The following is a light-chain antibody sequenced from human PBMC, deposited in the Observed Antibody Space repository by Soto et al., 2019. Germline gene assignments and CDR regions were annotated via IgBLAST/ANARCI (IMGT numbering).Light chain of an antibody. J-gene: IGKJ1*01. CDR2: GAS. CDR3: QQYGSSPPWT. CDR1: QSVSSSY. Sequence: EIVLTQSPGPLSLSPGERATLSCRASQSVSSSYLAWYQPRPGQAPRLLIYGASSRATGIPDRFSGSGSGTGFTLTISRLEPEDFAVYYCQQYGSSPPWTFGQGTKVDIK. V-gene: IGKV3-20*01.